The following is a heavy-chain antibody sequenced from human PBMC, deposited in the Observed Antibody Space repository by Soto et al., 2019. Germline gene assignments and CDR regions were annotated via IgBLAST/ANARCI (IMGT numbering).Heavy chain of an antibody. CDR3: ARDPGAYGARWFDP. J-gene: IGHJ5*02. Sequence: SVKVSCKASGGTFSSYAISWVRQAPGQGLEWMGGIIPIFGTANYAQKFQGRVTITADESTSTAYMELSSLRSEDTAVYYCARDPGAYGARWFDPWGQGTLVTVAS. V-gene: IGHV1-69*13. CDR1: GGTFSSYA. D-gene: IGHD4-17*01. CDR2: IIPIFGTA.